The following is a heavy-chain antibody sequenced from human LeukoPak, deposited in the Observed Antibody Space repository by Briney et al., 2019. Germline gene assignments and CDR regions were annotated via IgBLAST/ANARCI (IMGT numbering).Heavy chain of an antibody. CDR3: ARDRIAAAGSEY. V-gene: IGHV4-4*07. CDR1: GGSISSYY. D-gene: IGHD6-13*01. J-gene: IGHJ4*02. Sequence: SETLSLTCTVSGGSISSYYWSWIRQPAGKGLEWIGRVYSNGDTDYNPSLKSRLTMSVDTSKNQLSLKLTSVTAADTAVYYCARDRIAAAGSEYWGQGTLATVSS. CDR2: VYSNGDT.